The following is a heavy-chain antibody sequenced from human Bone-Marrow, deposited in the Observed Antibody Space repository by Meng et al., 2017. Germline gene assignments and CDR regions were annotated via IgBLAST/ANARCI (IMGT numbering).Heavy chain of an antibody. CDR2: IYYSGST. CDR3: ARPCYYGSGSYDWYFDL. V-gene: IGHV4-61*01. Sequence: SETLSLTCTVSGGSVSSGSYYWSWIRQPPGKGLEWIGYIYYSGSTNYNPSLKSRVTISVDTSKNQFSLKLSSVTAADTAVYYCARPCYYGSGSYDWYFDLWGRGTLVTVSS. D-gene: IGHD3-10*01. CDR1: GGSVSSGSYY. J-gene: IGHJ2*01.